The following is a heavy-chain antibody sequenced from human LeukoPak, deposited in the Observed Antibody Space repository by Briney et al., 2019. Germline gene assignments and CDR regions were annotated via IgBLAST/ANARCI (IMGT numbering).Heavy chain of an antibody. J-gene: IGHJ4*02. CDR3: ARAGRSADSGTTYYDYFDY. D-gene: IGHD1-26*01. Sequence: PGGSLGLSCVASGSTFSDYPIHWVRQAPGKGLGWVAVLASDERKKYYADSVKGRFTISRDNSKNSLFLQMSTLRPEDTAVYYCARAGRSADSGTTYYDYFDYWGQGAQVTVSS. V-gene: IGHV3-30*04. CDR2: LASDERKK. CDR1: GSTFSDYP.